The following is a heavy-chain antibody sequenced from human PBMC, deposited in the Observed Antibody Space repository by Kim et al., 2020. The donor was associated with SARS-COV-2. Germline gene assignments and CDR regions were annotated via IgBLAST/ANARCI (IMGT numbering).Heavy chain of an antibody. Sequence: GGSLRLSCAASGFTFSNAWMSWVRQAPGKGLEWVGRIKSKTDGGTTDYAAPVKGRFTISRDDSKNTLYLQMNSLKTEDTAVYYCTTDSGSYSSQVNAFDIWGQGTMVTVSS. D-gene: IGHD1-26*01. CDR2: IKSKTDGGTT. V-gene: IGHV3-15*01. J-gene: IGHJ3*02. CDR1: GFTFSNAW. CDR3: TTDSGSYSSQVNAFDI.